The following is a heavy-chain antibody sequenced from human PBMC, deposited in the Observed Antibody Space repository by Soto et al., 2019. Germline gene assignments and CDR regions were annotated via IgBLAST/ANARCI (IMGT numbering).Heavy chain of an antibody. CDR1: GGSISSGGYS. V-gene: IGHV4-30-2*01. Sequence: SETLSLTCAASGGSISSGGYSWSWIRQPPGKGLEWIGYIYHSGSTYYNPSLKSRVTISVDRSKNQFSLKLSSVTAADTAVYYCARFDILTGSLDYWGQGTLVTVSS. CDR3: ARFDILTGSLDY. J-gene: IGHJ4*02. D-gene: IGHD3-9*01. CDR2: IYHSGST.